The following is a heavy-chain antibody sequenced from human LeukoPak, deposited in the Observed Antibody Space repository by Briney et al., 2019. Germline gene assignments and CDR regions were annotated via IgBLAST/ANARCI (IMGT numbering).Heavy chain of an antibody. J-gene: IGHJ4*02. CDR2: INHSGST. V-gene: IGHV4-34*01. CDR1: GGSFSGYY. D-gene: IGHD6-13*01. Sequence: SEILSLTCAVYGGSFSGYYWSWIRQPPGRGLEWIGEINHSGSTNYNPSLKSRVTISVDTSKNQFSLKLSSVTAADTAVYYCARGRGWSSSWFGSSFGTFDYWGQGTLVTVSS. CDR3: ARGRGWSSSWFGSSFGTFDY.